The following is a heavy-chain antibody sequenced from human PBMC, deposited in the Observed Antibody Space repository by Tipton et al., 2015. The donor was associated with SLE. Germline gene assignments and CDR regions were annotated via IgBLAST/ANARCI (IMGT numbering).Heavy chain of an antibody. Sequence: TLSLTCAVFGGSFYGGSFSGYYWSWIRQRPGKGLEWIGEIKDRGSTYYNPSLKSRVTISVDTSKNQFSLKLSSVTAADTAVYYCARDTAHYGSGDGAFDIWGQGTMVTVSS. V-gene: IGHV4-34*01. CDR2: IKDRGST. D-gene: IGHD3-10*01. CDR3: ARDTAHYGSGDGAFDI. CDR1: GGSFSGYY. J-gene: IGHJ3*02.